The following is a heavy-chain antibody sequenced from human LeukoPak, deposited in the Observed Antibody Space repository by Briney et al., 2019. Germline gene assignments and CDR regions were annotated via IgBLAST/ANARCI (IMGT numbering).Heavy chain of an antibody. CDR2: NNPSGGTT. CDR3: ARGPNSWAGGDC. V-gene: IGHV1-46*01. D-gene: IGHD6-13*01. CDR1: GYTFTTYY. Sequence: ASVKVSCEASGYTFTTYYMHWVRQAPGQGLEWMGINNPSGGTTSYSQKFQGRVTMTRDTSTSTVYMELSSLRSEDTAVYYGARGPNSWAGGDCWGEGTLVTVSS. J-gene: IGHJ4*02.